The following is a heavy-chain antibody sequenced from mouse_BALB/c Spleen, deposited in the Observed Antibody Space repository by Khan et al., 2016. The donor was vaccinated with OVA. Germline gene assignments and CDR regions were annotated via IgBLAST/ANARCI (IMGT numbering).Heavy chain of an antibody. Sequence: VQLQQSGTVLARPGASVKMSCKASGYTFTNYWMHWVKQRPGQGLEWIGTIYPGNSDTNYNQKFTGKAKLTAVTSTSTAYMELSSLTNEYSAVYDWARNGFGNYEIWDYWGQGTTLTVSS. CDR1: GYTFTNYW. CDR3: ARNGFGNYEIWDY. D-gene: IGHD2-1*01. CDR2: IYPGNSDT. V-gene: IGHV1-5*01. J-gene: IGHJ2*01.